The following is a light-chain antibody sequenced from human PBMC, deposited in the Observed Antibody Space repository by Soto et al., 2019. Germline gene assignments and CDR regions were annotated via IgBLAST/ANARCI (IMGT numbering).Light chain of an antibody. CDR3: LLSYSGARTYV. V-gene: IGLV7-46*01. J-gene: IGLJ1*01. Sequence: QTVVTQEPSLTVSPVGTVTLTCGSSTGAVTSGHYPYWFQQKPGQAPRTLIYDTSNKHSWTPARFSGSLLGGKAALTLSGAQPEDEAEYYCLLSYSGARTYVFGTGTKVPVL. CDR2: DTS. CDR1: TGAVTSGHY.